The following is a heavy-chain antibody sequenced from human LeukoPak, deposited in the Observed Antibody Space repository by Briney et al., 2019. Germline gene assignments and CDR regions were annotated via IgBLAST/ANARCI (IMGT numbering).Heavy chain of an antibody. CDR2: IYSAGST. CDR1: GGSITGYY. CDR3: ARGGLTYSYETNVADARIGLDA. Sequence: SETLSLTCTVSGGSITGYYWSWIRQPAGKGLDWIGRIYSAGSTIYNPSLKSRVTISVDKSKNQFSLKLNSVTAADTAVYYCARGGLTYSYETNVADARIGLDAWGEGTLVTVSS. V-gene: IGHV4-4*07. D-gene: IGHD3-22*01. J-gene: IGHJ5*02.